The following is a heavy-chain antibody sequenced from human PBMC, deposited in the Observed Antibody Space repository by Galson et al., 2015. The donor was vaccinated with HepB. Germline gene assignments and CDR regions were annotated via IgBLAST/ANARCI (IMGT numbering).Heavy chain of an antibody. CDR2: ISWDGGST. D-gene: IGHD3-9*01. Sequence: SLRLSCAASGFTFDDYTMHWVRQAPGKGLEWVSLISWDGGSTYYADSVKGRFTISRDNSKNSLYLQMNSLRTEDTALYYCAKDRADDILTGYSSDYGLDVWGQGTTVTVSS. V-gene: IGHV3-43*01. J-gene: IGHJ6*02. CDR1: GFTFDDYT. CDR3: AKDRADDILTGYSSDYGLDV.